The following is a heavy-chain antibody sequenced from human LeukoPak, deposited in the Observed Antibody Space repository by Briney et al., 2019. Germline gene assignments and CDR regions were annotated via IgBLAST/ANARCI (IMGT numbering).Heavy chain of an antibody. V-gene: IGHV3-74*03. D-gene: IGHD3-22*01. CDR1: GFTFSNAW. CDR2: INSDGSST. CDR3: ARQYSYDSSGYYPWDY. Sequence: PGGSLRLSCAASGFTFSNAWMSWVRQAPGKGLVWVSRINSDGSSTTYADSVKGRFTISRDNAKNTLYLQTNSLRAEDTAMYYCARQYSYDSSGYYPWDYWGQGTLVTVSS. J-gene: IGHJ4*02.